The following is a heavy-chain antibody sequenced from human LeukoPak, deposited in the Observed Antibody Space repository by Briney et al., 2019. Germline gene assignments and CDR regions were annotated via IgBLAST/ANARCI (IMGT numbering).Heavy chain of an antibody. CDR1: GGSISSAGYR. D-gene: IGHD5-24*01. CDR2: IYYSGST. Sequence: SETLSLTCIVSGGSISSAGYRWSWTRQHPGKGLEWIGYIYYSGSTYYNPSLKSRVTIPVDTSKNQFSLKLSSVTAADTAVYYCARLSDGYNRWGQGTLVTVSS. CDR3: ARLSDGYNR. J-gene: IGHJ5*02. V-gene: IGHV4-31*03.